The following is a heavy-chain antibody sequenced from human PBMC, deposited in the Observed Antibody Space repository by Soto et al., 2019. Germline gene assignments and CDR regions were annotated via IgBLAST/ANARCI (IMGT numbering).Heavy chain of an antibody. CDR1: GYTFTSYY. Sequence: ASVKVSCKASGYTFTSYYMHWVRQAPGQGLEWMGIINPSGGSTSYAQKFQGRVTMTRDTSTSTVYMELSSLRSEDTAVYYCAKDPPSGRLINPFDYWGQGTLVTVSS. CDR3: AKDPPSGRLINPFDY. CDR2: INPSGGST. V-gene: IGHV1-46*01. D-gene: IGHD3-10*01. J-gene: IGHJ4*02.